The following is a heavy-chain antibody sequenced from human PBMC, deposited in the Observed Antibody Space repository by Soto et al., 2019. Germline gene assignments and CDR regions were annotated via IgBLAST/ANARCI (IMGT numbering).Heavy chain of an antibody. CDR1: GFTFSSYA. CDR3: AQFQGETFNKWYFHY. V-gene: IGHV3-23*01. D-gene: IGHD3-16*01. CDR2: ITGGVGVT. J-gene: IGHJ4*02. Sequence: EVQLLESGGGLVQPGGSLRLSCAASGFTFSSYAMTWVRQAPGKGLEWVSVITGGVGVTYYADSVKGRFTISRDNSKNTLYLQMHSLRAEDTAVYNCAQFQGETFNKWYFHYWGQGTLVTVS.